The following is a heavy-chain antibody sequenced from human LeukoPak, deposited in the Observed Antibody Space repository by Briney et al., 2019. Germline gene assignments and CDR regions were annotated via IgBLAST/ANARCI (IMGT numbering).Heavy chain of an antibody. CDR1: GFTFSSYS. V-gene: IGHV3-21*01. D-gene: IGHD4-17*01. J-gene: IGHJ5*02. CDR3: AREEGRYGDYSRWFDP. CDR2: ISSSSSYI. Sequence: PGGSLRLSCAASGFTFSSYSMNWVRQAPGKGLEWVSSISSSSSYIYYADSVKGRFTISRDNAKNSLYLQMNSLRAEDTAVYYCAREEGRYGDYSRWFDPWGQGTLVTVSS.